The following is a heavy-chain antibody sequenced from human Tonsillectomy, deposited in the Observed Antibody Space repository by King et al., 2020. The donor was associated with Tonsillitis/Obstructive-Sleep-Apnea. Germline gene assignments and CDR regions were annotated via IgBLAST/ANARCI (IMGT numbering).Heavy chain of an antibody. J-gene: IGHJ6*03. V-gene: IGHV3-11*05. Sequence: VQLVESGGGLVKPGGSLRLSCAASGFTFSDYYMSWIRQAPGKGLEWVSYISSSSSYTNYADSVKGRFTISRDNAKNSLYRQMNSLRAEDTAVYYCARSLAPFYDFWTYYYYYYYMDVWGKGTTVTVSS. CDR2: ISSSSSYT. CDR3: ARSLAPFYDFWTYYYYYYYMDV. CDR1: GFTFSDYY. D-gene: IGHD3-3*01.